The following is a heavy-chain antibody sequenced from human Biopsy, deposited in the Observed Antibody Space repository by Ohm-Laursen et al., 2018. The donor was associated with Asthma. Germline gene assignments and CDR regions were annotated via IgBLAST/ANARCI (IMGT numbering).Heavy chain of an antibody. Sequence: SDTLSLTCTVSYGSITSGGYYWAWIRQPPGKGLEWIGTVYYSGSTYFSPSLQSRVILSVDTSKSQFSLRLSSVTAADRAFYYCANHDRRYRTYRYYYYGMDVWGQGTTVTVSS. CDR3: ANHDRRYRTYRYYYYGMDV. J-gene: IGHJ6*02. D-gene: IGHD1-1*01. V-gene: IGHV4-39*01. CDR2: VYYSGST. CDR1: YGSITSGGYY.